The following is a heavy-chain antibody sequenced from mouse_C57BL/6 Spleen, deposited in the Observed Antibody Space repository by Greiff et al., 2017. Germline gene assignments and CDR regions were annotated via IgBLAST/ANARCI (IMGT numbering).Heavy chain of an antibody. CDR1: GFNIKDYY. D-gene: IGHD1-1*01. J-gene: IGHJ4*01. V-gene: IGHV14-2*01. Sequence: EVMLVESGAELVKPGASVKLSCTASGFNIKDYYMHWVKQRTEQGLEWIGRIDPEDGETKYAPKFPGKATITADTSSNTAYLQLSSLTSEDAAVYYSASPYYGSSYLYAMDYWGQGTSVTVSS. CDR2: IDPEDGET. CDR3: ASPYYGSSYLYAMDY.